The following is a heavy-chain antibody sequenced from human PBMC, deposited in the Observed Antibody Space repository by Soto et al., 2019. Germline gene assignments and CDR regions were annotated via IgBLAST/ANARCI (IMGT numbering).Heavy chain of an antibody. J-gene: IGHJ6*02. CDR2: ISAYNGNT. Sequence: GASVKVSCKASGYTFTSYGISWVRQAPGQGLEWMGWISAYNGNTNYAQKLQGRVTMTTDTSTSTAYMELRSLRSDDTAVYYCARDNTYSYSNPTLYYYGMDVWGQGTTVTVSS. CDR1: GYTFTSYG. CDR3: ARDNTYSYSNPTLYYYGMDV. D-gene: IGHD4-4*01. V-gene: IGHV1-18*04.